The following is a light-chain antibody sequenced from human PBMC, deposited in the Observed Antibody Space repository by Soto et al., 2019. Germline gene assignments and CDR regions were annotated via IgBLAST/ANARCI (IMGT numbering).Light chain of an antibody. CDR2: AAS. CDR1: QDIGNF. CDR3: QKCKVAPFT. J-gene: IGKJ4*01. V-gene: IGKV1-27*01. Sequence: DIQMTQSPSSLSAFVGDRVTITCRASQDIGNFLAWYQQKPGKVPKLLIYAASTLQSGVPSRFSGSGSRTDFTLTISSLQPEDVATYYCQKCKVAPFTFGGGTKVAIK.